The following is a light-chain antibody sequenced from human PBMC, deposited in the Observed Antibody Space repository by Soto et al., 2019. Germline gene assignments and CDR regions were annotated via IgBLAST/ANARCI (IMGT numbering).Light chain of an antibody. CDR2: EGS. J-gene: IGLJ1*01. Sequence: QSVLTQPASVSGSPGQSITISCTGTSSDVGIYNLVSWYQQHPGKAPKLIIYEGSKRPSGVSNRFSGSKSGNTASLTISGLQADDEADYYCCSYAGSGTYVFGTGTKLTVL. V-gene: IGLV2-23*01. CDR1: SSDVGIYNL. CDR3: CSYAGSGTYV.